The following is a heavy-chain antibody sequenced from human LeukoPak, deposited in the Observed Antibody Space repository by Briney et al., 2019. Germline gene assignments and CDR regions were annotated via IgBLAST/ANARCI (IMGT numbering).Heavy chain of an antibody. V-gene: IGHV4-34*01. CDR1: GGSFSGYY. CDR3: ARWVVPSYYLDY. Sequence: ASETLSLTCAVYGGSFSGYYWSWIRQPPGKGLEWIGEINHSGSTNYNPSLKSRVTISVDTSKNQFSLKLSSVTAADTAVYYCARWVVPSYYLDYWGQGTLVTVSS. J-gene: IGHJ4*02. CDR2: INHSGST. D-gene: IGHD6-6*01.